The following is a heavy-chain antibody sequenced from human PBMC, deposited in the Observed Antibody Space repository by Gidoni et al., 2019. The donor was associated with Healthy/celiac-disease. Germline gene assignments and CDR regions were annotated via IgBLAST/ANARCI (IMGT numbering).Heavy chain of an antibody. CDR1: GGSISSYY. CDR2: IYYSGST. Sequence: QVQLQESGPGLVKPSETLSLTCTVSGGSISSYYWSWIRQPPGKGLEWIGYIYYSGSTNYNPSLKSRVTISVDTSKNQFSLKLSSVTAADTAVYYCARWPTPWDYWYFDLWGRGTLVTVSS. D-gene: IGHD1-26*01. V-gene: IGHV4-59*08. J-gene: IGHJ2*01. CDR3: ARWPTPWDYWYFDL.